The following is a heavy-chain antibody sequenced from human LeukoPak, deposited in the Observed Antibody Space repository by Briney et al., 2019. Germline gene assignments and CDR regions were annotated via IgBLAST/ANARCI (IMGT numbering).Heavy chain of an antibody. CDR1: GYTFTSYG. CDR2: ISAYNGNT. Sequence: ASVKVSCKASGYTFTSYGISWVRQAPGQGLEWMGWISAYNGNTNYAQKLQGGVTMTTDTSTSTAYMELRSLRSDDTAVYYCARDPVPYCSGGSCYFDYWGQGTLVTVSS. D-gene: IGHD2-15*01. CDR3: ARDPVPYCSGGSCYFDY. J-gene: IGHJ4*02. V-gene: IGHV1-18*01.